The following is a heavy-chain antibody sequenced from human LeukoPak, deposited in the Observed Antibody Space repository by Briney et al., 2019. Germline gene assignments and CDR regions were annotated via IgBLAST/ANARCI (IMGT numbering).Heavy chain of an antibody. CDR3: ARHTKLWFGELGDGMDV. D-gene: IGHD3-10*01. CDR1: GFTFSSYS. CDR2: ISSSSSTI. V-gene: IGHV3-48*04. Sequence: GGSLRLSCAASGFTFSSYSMNWVRQAPGKGLEWVSYISSSSSTIYYADSVKGRFTISRDNAKNSLYLQMNSLRAEDTAVYYCARHTKLWFGELGDGMDVWGQGTTVTVSS. J-gene: IGHJ6*02.